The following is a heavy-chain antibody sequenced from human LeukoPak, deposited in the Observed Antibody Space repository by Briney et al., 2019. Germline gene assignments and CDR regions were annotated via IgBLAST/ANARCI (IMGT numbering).Heavy chain of an antibody. D-gene: IGHD3-10*01. CDR3: ARTGRAYYYYMDV. J-gene: IGHJ6*03. CDR2: IYYSGST. V-gene: IGHV4-39*01. CDR1: GGSNSSSSYY. Sequence: PSETLSLXCTVSGGSNSSSSYYWGWIRQPPGKGPEWIGSIYYSGSTYYNPSLKSRVTISVDTSKNQFSLKLSSVTAADTAVYYCARTGRAYYYYMDVWGKGTTVTVSS.